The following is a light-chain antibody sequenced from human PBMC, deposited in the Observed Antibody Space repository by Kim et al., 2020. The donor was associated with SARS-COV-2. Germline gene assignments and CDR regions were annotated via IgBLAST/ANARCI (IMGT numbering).Light chain of an antibody. CDR2: AAS. V-gene: IGKV1-27*01. CDR1: QGITNS. Sequence: VTVGDRVTIPCRASQGITNSLAWYQQKPGKVPQVLIYAASVLQSGVPSRFSGSGSGTDFTLTISSLQPEDVATYYCQKYNSAPWTFGQGTKVDIK. J-gene: IGKJ1*01. CDR3: QKYNSAPWT.